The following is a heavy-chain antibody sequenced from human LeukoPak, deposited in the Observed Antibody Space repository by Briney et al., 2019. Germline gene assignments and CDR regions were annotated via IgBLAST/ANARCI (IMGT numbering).Heavy chain of an antibody. D-gene: IGHD1-14*01. CDR1: GFTFSDYG. CDR3: AKAESMDV. CDR2: IRYDGSNK. J-gene: IGHJ6*04. Sequence: GGSLRLSCAGSGFTFSDYGMHWVRQAPGKGLEWVAFIRYDGSNKYYADSVKGRFAISRDNSKNTLYLQMNSLRAEDTAVYYCAKAESMDVWGKGTTVTVSS. V-gene: IGHV3-30*02.